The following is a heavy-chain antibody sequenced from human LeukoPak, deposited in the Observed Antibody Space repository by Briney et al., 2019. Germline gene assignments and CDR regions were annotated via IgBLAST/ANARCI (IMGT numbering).Heavy chain of an antibody. D-gene: IGHD1-26*01. J-gene: IGHJ4*02. Sequence: ASVKVSCKASGYTFTSYGIIWVRQAPGQGLEWMGWISAYNGNTNYAQKLQGRVTMTTDTSTSTAYMELRSLRSDGTAVYYCARDVPVVGATRDFDYWGQGTLVTVSS. CDR1: GYTFTSYG. CDR3: ARDVPVVGATRDFDY. V-gene: IGHV1-18*01. CDR2: ISAYNGNT.